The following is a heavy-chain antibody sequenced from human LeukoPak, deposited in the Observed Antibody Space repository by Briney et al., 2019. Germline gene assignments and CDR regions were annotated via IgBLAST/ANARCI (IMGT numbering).Heavy chain of an antibody. J-gene: IGHJ6*02. D-gene: IGHD5-24*01. CDR1: GFTFSSYA. CDR3: AKKMAYYYYGMDV. V-gene: IGHV3-23*01. CDR2: ISGSGGST. Sequence: GGSLSLSCAASGFTFSSYAMSWVRQAPGKGLEWVSAISGSGGSTYYADSVKGRFTISRDNSKNTLYLQMNSLRAEDTAVYYCAKKMAYYYYGMDVWGQGTTVTVSS.